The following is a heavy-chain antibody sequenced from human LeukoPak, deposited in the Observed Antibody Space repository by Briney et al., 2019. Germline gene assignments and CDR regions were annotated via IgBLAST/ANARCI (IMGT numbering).Heavy chain of an antibody. CDR2: ISAYNGNT. CDR3: AREARDGYNLEDWREYYFDY. V-gene: IGHV1-18*01. D-gene: IGHD5-24*01. Sequence: GASVKVSCKASGYTFTSYGISWVRQAPGQGLEWMGWISAYNGNTNYAQKLQGRVTMTTDTSTSTAYMELRSLRSDDTAVYYCAREARDGYNLEDWREYYFDYWGQGTLVTVSS. CDR1: GYTFTSYG. J-gene: IGHJ4*02.